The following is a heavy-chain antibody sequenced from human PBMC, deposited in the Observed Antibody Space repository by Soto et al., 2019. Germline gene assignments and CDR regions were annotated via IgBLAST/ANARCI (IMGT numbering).Heavy chain of an antibody. V-gene: IGHV3-23*01. CDR2: ISGSGSST. D-gene: IGHD2-2*01. CDR1: GFTFSSYA. Sequence: PGGSLRLSCAASGFTFSSYAMSWVRQAPGKGLEWVSDISGSGSSTHYADSVKGRFTISRDNSKNTLYLQMNSLRAEDTAEYYCAKGGESTFGNWGQGTLVTVSS. J-gene: IGHJ4*02. CDR3: AKGGESTFGN.